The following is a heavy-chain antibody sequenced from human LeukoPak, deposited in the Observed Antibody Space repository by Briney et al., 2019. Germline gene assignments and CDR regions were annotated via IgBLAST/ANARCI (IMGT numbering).Heavy chain of an antibody. Sequence: PGGSLRLSCAASGFSFSSYGVQWVRQAPGKGLEWVSLIWYDGSNKYYADSVKGRFTISRDNSKNTLYLQMNSLRAEDTALYYCARDRAMVVGSSWYYDYWGQGTLVTVSS. CDR3: ARDRAMVVGSSWYYDY. V-gene: IGHV3-33*01. D-gene: IGHD5-18*01. J-gene: IGHJ4*02. CDR1: GFSFSSYG. CDR2: IWYDGSNK.